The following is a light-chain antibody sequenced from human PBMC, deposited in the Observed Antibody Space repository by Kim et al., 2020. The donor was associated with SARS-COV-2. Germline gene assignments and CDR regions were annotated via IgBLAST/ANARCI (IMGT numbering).Light chain of an antibody. J-gene: IGLJ3*02. CDR2: LNSDGSH. CDR1: SGHSSYA. Sequence: QPVLTQSPSASASLGASVKLTCTLSSGHSSYAITWHQQQQEKGPRYLMKLNSDGSHSKGDGIPDRFSGSSSGAERYLTISSLQSEDEADYYCQAWGAGPWVFGGGTQLTVL. V-gene: IGLV4-69*01. CDR3: QAWGAGPWV.